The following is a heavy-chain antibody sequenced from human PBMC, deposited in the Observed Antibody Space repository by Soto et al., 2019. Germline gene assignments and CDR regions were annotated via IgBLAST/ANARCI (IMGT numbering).Heavy chain of an antibody. V-gene: IGHV3-30-3*01. CDR2: ISYDGSNK. Sequence: GGSLRLSCAASGFTFSTYAMHWVRQAPGKGLEWVAVISYDGSNKYYADSVKGRFTISRDNSKNTLYLQMNSLRVEDTAVYYCARDRRYFVTMDVWGQGTTVTVS. CDR3: ARDRRYFVTMDV. D-gene: IGHD3-9*01. J-gene: IGHJ6*02. CDR1: GFTFSTYA.